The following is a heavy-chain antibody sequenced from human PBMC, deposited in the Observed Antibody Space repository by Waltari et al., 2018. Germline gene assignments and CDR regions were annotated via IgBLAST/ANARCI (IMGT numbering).Heavy chain of an antibody. Sequence: EVQLVESGGDLAQPGGSLRLSCTASGFPVSRYDMSWVRQDPGKWLEWVSSISGNGGNTYYADSVAGRFTISRDNPKNTLYLEMTSLRTEDTADYFCAKDESSSTSQAYSFDVWGQGTMVTVSS. CDR2: ISGNGGNT. J-gene: IGHJ3*01. CDR1: GFPVSRYD. CDR3: AKDESSSTSQAYSFDV. V-gene: IGHV3-23*04. D-gene: IGHD6-13*01.